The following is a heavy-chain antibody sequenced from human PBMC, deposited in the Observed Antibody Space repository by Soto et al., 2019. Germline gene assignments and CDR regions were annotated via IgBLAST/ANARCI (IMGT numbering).Heavy chain of an antibody. CDR3: ARDGATGRYYGMDV. Sequence: SETLSLTCTVSGGSISSYYWSWIRQPPGKGLEWIGYIYYSGSTNYNPSLKSRVTISVDTSKNQFPLKLSSVTAADTAVYYCARDGATGRYYGMDVWGQGTTVTVSS. CDR1: GGSISSYY. J-gene: IGHJ6*02. D-gene: IGHD1-26*01. V-gene: IGHV4-59*01. CDR2: IYYSGST.